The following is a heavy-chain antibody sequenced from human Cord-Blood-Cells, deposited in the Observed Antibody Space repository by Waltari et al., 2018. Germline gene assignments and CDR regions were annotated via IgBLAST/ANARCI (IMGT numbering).Heavy chain of an antibody. CDR1: GGTFSSYA. D-gene: IGHD1-26*01. Sequence: QVQLVQSGAEVKKPGSSVKVSCKASGGTFSSYAISWVRQAPGQGLEWMGGIIPICGTANYAQKCQGRVTIAADESTSTADMELSSLRSEDTAVYYCAREVGALVRFAFDIWGQGTMVTVSS. J-gene: IGHJ3*02. CDR2: IIPICGTA. CDR3: AREVGALVRFAFDI. V-gene: IGHV1-69*01.